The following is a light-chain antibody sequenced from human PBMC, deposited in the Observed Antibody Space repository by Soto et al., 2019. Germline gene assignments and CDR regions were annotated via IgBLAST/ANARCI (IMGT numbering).Light chain of an antibody. CDR1: QIISSSY. J-gene: IGKJ4*01. CDR3: QQYGSSPPLT. CDR2: GAS. Sequence: EIVLTQSPGTLSLSPGERATLSCRASQIISSSYLAWYQQKLGQAPRPLIYGASSRATGIPDRFSGSGSGTDFTLTISRLEPEDFAVYYCQQYGSSPPLTFGGGTKVEIK. V-gene: IGKV3-20*01.